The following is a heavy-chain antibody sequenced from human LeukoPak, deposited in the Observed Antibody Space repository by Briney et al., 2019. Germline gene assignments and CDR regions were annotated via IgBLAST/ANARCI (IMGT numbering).Heavy chain of an antibody. CDR3: ARDGGAAAGY. D-gene: IGHD6-13*01. V-gene: IGHV3-66*01. CDR1: GFTVSNNY. CDR2: MYRGGST. J-gene: IGHJ4*02. Sequence: GSLRLSCAASGFTVSNNYMSWVRPAPGKGLEWVSVMYRGGSTYYADSVQGGFTMSRDNSKNTLYLQMNSLRAEDTAVYYCARDGGAAAGYWGQGTLVTVSS.